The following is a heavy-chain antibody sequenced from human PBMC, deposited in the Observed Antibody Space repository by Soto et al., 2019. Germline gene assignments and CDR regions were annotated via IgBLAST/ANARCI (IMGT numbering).Heavy chain of an antibody. Sequence: SGGSLRLSCAASGFTFSSYAMHWVRQAPGKGLEWVAVISYDGSNKYYADSVKGRFTISRDNSKNTLYLQMNSLRAEDTAVYYCARDATITIFGVYYFDYWGQGTLVTVSS. V-gene: IGHV3-30-3*01. CDR3: ARDATITIFGVYYFDY. J-gene: IGHJ4*02. CDR1: GFTFSSYA. D-gene: IGHD3-3*01. CDR2: ISYDGSNK.